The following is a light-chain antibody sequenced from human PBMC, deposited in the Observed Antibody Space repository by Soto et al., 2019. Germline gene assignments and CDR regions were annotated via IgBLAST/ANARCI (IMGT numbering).Light chain of an antibody. J-gene: IGLJ2*01. CDR1: SGHSSYA. V-gene: IGLV4-69*01. Sequence: QSALTQSPSASASLGASVKLTCNLSSGHSSYAIAWHQQQPEKGPRYLMKLNSDGSHSKGDGIPDRFSGSSSGAERYLTISSLQSQDEADDYCQTWGTDIVVFGGGTKLTVL. CDR3: QTWGTDIVV. CDR2: LNSDGSH.